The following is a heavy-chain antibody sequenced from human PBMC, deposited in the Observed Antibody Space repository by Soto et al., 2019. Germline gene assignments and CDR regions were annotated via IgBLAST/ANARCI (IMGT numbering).Heavy chain of an antibody. CDR2: ISSSSSYT. CDR3: ARTLRANGDYLDY. V-gene: IGHV3-11*06. J-gene: IGHJ4*02. Sequence: QVQLVESGGGLVKPGGSLRLSCAASGFTFSDYYMSWIRQAPGKGLKWVSYISSSSSYTNYADSVKGRFTISRDNAKNSLYLQMNSLRAEDTAVYYCARTLRANGDYLDYWGQGTLVTVSS. CDR1: GFTFSDYY. D-gene: IGHD4-17*01.